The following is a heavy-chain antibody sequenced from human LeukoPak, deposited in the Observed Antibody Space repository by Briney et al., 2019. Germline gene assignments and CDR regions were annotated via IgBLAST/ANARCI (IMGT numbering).Heavy chain of an antibody. CDR1: GGSISSYY. CDR2: IYYSGST. CDR3: ARSEWLGKFYFDY. Sequence: PSETLSLTCTLSGGSISSYYWSWIRQPPGKGLEWIGYIYYSGSTNYNPSLKSRVTISVDTSKNQFSLKLSSVTAADTAVYYCARSEWLGKFYFDYWGQGTLVTASS. D-gene: IGHD6-19*01. V-gene: IGHV4-59*01. J-gene: IGHJ4*02.